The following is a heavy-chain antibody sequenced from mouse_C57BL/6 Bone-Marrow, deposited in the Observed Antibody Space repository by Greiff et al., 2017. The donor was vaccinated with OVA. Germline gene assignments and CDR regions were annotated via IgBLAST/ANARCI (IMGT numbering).Heavy chain of an antibody. CDR2: IYPRSGNT. V-gene: IGHV1-81*01. D-gene: IGHD2-12*01. CDR1: GYTFTSYG. J-gene: IGHJ4*01. Sequence: QVQLKESGAELARPGASVKLSCKASGYTFTSYGISWVKQRTGQGLEWIGEIYPRSGNTYYNEKFKGKATLTADKSSSTAYMELRSLTSEDSAVYFCARWAYYTGYAMDYWGQGTSVTASS. CDR3: ARWAYYTGYAMDY.